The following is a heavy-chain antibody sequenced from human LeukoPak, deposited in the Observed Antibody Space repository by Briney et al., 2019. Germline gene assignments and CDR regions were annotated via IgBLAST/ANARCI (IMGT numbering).Heavy chain of an antibody. D-gene: IGHD1-26*01. CDR2: VSGRGDET. CDR1: GLTFDNFA. V-gene: IGHV3-23*01. CDR3: AKGGHYSPFDY. Sequence: GGSLILSCAASGLTFDNFAMTWVRQAPGKGLEWVSTVSGRGDETFYPDSVRGRFTISRDNSKNTVYLQLDSLRVEDTAIYYCAKGGHYSPFDYWGQGTLVTVSS. J-gene: IGHJ4*02.